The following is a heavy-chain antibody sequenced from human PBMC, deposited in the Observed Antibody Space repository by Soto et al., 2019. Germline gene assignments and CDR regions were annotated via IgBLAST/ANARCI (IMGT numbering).Heavy chain of an antibody. CDR2: ISVGGGST. D-gene: IGHD3-16*02. CDR3: AKKSFNSSGNNWYDL. Sequence: GGSLRLCCAASGFTFSSYALSWVRQAPGKGLEWVSTISVGGGSTYYAESAKGRFTVSRDNSKNTLYLQMNSLRAEDTAVYYCAKKSFNSSGNNWYDLWGQGTLVTVSS. CDR1: GFTFSSYA. J-gene: IGHJ5*02. V-gene: IGHV3-23*01.